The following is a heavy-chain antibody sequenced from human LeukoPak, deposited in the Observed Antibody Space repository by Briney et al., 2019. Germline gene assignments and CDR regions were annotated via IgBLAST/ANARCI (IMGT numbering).Heavy chain of an antibody. CDR1: GGTFSSYA. J-gene: IGHJ4*02. CDR2: IIPIFGTA. V-gene: IGHV1-69*13. D-gene: IGHD2-2*01. CDR3: AGGSMRYCSSTSCSPDY. Sequence: AASVKVSCKASGGTFSSYAISWVRQAPGQGLEWMGGIIPIFGTANYAQKFQGRVTITADESTSTAYMELSSLRSEDTAVYYCAGGSMRYCSSTSCSPDYWGQGTLVTVSS.